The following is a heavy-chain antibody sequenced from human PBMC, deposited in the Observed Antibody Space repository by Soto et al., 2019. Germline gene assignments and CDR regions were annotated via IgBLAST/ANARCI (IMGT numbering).Heavy chain of an antibody. CDR3: ARGFSGGDAAWFDP. CDR1: GYTFTSYA. J-gene: IGHJ5*02. Sequence: QVQLVQSGAEVKKPGASVKVSCKASGYTFTSYAMNWVRQAPGQRLEWMGWINAGNGNTKYTQKLQGRVTITRDTSASTAYMELSRLSSDDTAVYYWARGFSGGDAAWFDPWGQGTPVTVSS. CDR2: INAGNGNT. V-gene: IGHV1-3*01. D-gene: IGHD2-21*02.